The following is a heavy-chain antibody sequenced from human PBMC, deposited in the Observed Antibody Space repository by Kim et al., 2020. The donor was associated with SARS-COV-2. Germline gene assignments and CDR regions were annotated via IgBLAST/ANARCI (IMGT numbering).Heavy chain of an antibody. D-gene: IGHD3-10*01. J-gene: IGHJ4*02. Sequence: GGSLRLSCAASIFPFSSYVMDWVRQAPGKGLEWVSSISESGASTYYAEAVKGRFTVSRDNSKNTVYLQMDSLRADDTALYYCVKRTGGSGSYIDWGLG. CDR2: ISESGAST. V-gene: IGHV3-23*01. CDR1: IFPFSSYV. CDR3: VKRTGGSGSYID.